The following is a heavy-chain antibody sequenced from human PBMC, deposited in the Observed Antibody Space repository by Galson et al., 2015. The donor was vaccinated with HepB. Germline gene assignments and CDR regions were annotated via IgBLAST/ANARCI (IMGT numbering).Heavy chain of an antibody. J-gene: IGHJ4*02. CDR1: GGPLSSNNW. D-gene: IGHD3-16*01. Sequence: ETLSLTCAVSGGPLSSNNWWSWVRQSPGKGLEWIGEIYHSGSTNHNPSLKSRVTISVDKSKSQFSLKLSSVTAADTALYYCTRRSGGFDYWGQGTLVTVSS. CDR2: IYHSGST. V-gene: IGHV4-4*02. CDR3: TRRSGGFDY.